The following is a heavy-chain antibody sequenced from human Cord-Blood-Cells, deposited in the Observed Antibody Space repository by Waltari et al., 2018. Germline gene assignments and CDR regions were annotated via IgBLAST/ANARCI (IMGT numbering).Heavy chain of an antibody. CDR2: IYHSGST. CDR3: ARTNSGSYSGDAFDI. CDR1: GGSISSSNW. V-gene: IGHV4-4*02. D-gene: IGHD1-26*01. J-gene: IGHJ3*02. Sequence: QVQLQESGPGLVKPSGTLSLTCAVSGGSISSSNWWSWVRQPPGKGLEGIGEIYHSGSTNYNPSLKSRVTISVDKSKNQFSLKLSSVTAADTAVYYCARTNSGSYSGDAFDIWGQGTMVTVSS.